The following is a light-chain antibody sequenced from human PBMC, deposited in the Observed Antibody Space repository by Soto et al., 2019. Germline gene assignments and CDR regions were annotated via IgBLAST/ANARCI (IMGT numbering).Light chain of an antibody. CDR2: DNN. V-gene: IGLV1-51*01. Sequence: QSVLTQPPSVSAAPGQKVTNSCSGGSSNIGNNFVSWYQHLPGVAPRLLIFDNNERPSGTPDRFSGSKAGTSATLAITGLQTGDEADYYCATWDSSLRALIFGGGTKVTVL. CDR3: ATWDSSLRALI. CDR1: SSNIGNNF. J-gene: IGLJ2*01.